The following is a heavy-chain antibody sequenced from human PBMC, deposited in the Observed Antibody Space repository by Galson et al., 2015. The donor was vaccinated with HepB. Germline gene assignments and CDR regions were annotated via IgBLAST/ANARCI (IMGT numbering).Heavy chain of an antibody. J-gene: IGHJ3*02. V-gene: IGHV3-64D*06. CDR2: ISSNGGST. D-gene: IGHD2-2*03. CDR1: GFTFSSYA. Sequence: SLRLSCAASGFTFSSYAMHWVRQAPGKGLEYVSAISSNGGSTYYADSVKGRFTISRDNSKNTLYLQVSSLRAEDTAVYYCVKGGYCSSTSCYKKGSGAFDIWGQGTMVTVSS. CDR3: VKGGYCSSTSCYKKGSGAFDI.